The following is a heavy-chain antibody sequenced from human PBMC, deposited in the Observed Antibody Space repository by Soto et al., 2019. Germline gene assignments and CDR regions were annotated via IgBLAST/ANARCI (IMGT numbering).Heavy chain of an antibody. Sequence: SVKVSCKASGGTFSSYSISWVRQAPGQGLEWMGGIIPIFGTANYAQKFQGRVTITADESTSTAYMELSSLRSEDTAVYYCARDRAIVVVPAAMGYYGMDVWGQGTTVTVSS. J-gene: IGHJ6*02. CDR2: IIPIFGTA. D-gene: IGHD2-2*01. CDR3: ARDRAIVVVPAAMGYYGMDV. V-gene: IGHV1-69*13. CDR1: GGTFSSYS.